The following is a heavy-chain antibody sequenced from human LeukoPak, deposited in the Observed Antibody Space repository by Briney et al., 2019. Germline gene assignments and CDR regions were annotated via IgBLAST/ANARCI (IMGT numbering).Heavy chain of an antibody. D-gene: IGHD2-8*01. CDR2: IGSDGDGT. V-gene: IGHV3-64D*06. CDR3: VSPVFTNF. J-gene: IGHJ4*01. CDR1: GFPFSTLG. Sequence: AGGSLRLSCSASGFPFSTLGMHWVRQAPGKGLEHVSTIGSDGDGTYYADSVKDRFIISKDNSKNAVYLQMSSLRPEDTAVYYCVSPVFTNFWGQGTLVTVSS.